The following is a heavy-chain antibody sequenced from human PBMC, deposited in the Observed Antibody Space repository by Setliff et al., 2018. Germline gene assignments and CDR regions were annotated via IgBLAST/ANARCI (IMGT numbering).Heavy chain of an antibody. CDR3: ARTTGYRLEGDFDY. D-gene: IGHD1-1*01. Sequence: PGGSLRLSWAASGFTFSNYAMSWVRQAPGKGLEWVSAISGSGAISYADSVKGRFTVSRDNAKNSLYLQMTSLRAEDTAIYYRARTTGYRLEGDFDYWGQGTLVTVSS. CDR2: ISGSGAI. J-gene: IGHJ4*02. CDR1: GFTFSNYA. V-gene: IGHV3-23*01.